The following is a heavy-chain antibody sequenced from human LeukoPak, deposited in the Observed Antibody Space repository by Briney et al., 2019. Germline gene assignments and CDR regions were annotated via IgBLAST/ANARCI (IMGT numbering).Heavy chain of an antibody. CDR3: ARGERYSSGWYGEYYFDY. V-gene: IGHV4-39*01. D-gene: IGHD6-19*01. CDR1: GGSISSSSYY. CDR2: INYRGST. Sequence: SETLSLTCTVSGGSISSSSYYWGWILQPPGKGMQWIGTINYRGSTYYNPSLKSRVTISVDTSKNQFSLKLSSVTAADTAVYYCARGERYSSGWYGEYYFDYWGQGTLVTVSS. J-gene: IGHJ4*02.